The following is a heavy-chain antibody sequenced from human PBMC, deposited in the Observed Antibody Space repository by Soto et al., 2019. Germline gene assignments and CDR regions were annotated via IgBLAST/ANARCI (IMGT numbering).Heavy chain of an antibody. Sequence: QVQLVESGGGVVQPGRSLRLSCAASGFTFSSYGMLWVRQAPGKGLEWVAVIWYDGSNKYYTDSVKGRFTISRDNSKNTLYLQMNSLRAEDTAVYYCARGRYDFWSEYQPYYHYGMDVWGQGTTVTVSS. V-gene: IGHV3-33*01. CDR2: IWYDGSNK. J-gene: IGHJ6*02. CDR1: GFTFSSYG. CDR3: ARGRYDFWSEYQPYYHYGMDV. D-gene: IGHD3-3*01.